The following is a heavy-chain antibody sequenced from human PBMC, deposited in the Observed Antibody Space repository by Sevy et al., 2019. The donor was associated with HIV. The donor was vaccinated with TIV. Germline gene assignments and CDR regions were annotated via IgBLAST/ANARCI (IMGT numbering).Heavy chain of an antibody. CDR1: GGTFSSYA. CDR2: IIPIFGTA. J-gene: IGHJ4*02. Sequence: ASVKVSCKASGGTFSSYAISWVRQAPGQGLEWMGGIIPIFGTANYAQKFQGRVTITAEESTSTAYMELSSRGSEDTAVYYCARDRQWEPLDYWGQGTLVTVSS. CDR3: ARDRQWEPLDY. D-gene: IGHD1-26*01. V-gene: IGHV1-69*13.